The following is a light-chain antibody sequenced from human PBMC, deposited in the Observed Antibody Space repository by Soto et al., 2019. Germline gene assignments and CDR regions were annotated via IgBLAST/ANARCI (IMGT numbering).Light chain of an antibody. CDR1: TGAVTSGYY. V-gene: IGLV7-43*01. J-gene: IGLJ2*01. Sequence: QAVVTQEPSLTVSPGGTVTLTCASSTGAVTSGYYPNWFQQKPGQAPRALIYNTSNKHSWTPARFSGSLLGGKAALTLSGVQPEEEAEYYCLIYDGGAQVFGGGTKLTVL. CDR2: NTS. CDR3: LIYDGGAQV.